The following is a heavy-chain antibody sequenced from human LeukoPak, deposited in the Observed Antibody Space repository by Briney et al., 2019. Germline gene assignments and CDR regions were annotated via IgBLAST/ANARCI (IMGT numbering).Heavy chain of an antibody. CDR1: GFTFSSYG. Sequence: GGSLRLSCAASGFTFSSYGMHWVRQAPGKGLEWVSYISSSGSTIYYADSVKGRFTISRDNAKNSLYLQMNSLRAEDTAVYYCARDQTMVRGVTDYWGQGTLVTVSS. D-gene: IGHD3-10*01. CDR2: ISSSGSTI. J-gene: IGHJ4*02. V-gene: IGHV3-48*04. CDR3: ARDQTMVRGVTDY.